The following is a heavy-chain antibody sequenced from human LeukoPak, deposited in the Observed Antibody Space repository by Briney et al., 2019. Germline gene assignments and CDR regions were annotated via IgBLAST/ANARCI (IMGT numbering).Heavy chain of an antibody. V-gene: IGHV3-53*01. D-gene: IGHD5-12*01. Sequence: GGSLRLSCAASGFTFSSYAMSWVRQAPGKGLEWGSVIYSGGSTYYADSVKGRFTISRDNSKNTLYLQMNCLRAEDTAVYYCASSELVATIMKDYWGQGTLVTVSS. CDR2: IYSGGST. CDR1: GFTFSSYA. J-gene: IGHJ4*02. CDR3: ASSELVATIMKDY.